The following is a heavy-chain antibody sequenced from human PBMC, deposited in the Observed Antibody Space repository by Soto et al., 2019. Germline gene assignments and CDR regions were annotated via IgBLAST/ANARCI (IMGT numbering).Heavy chain of an antibody. J-gene: IGHJ1*01. CDR1: GYTFTSYG. CDR2: SSAYNGNT. Sequence: QVQLVQSGAEVKKPGASVKVSCKASGYTFTSYGISWVRQAPGQGLEWMGWSSAYNGNTTYAQKLQGRVTMTTDTSTSTAYMELRSLRSDDTAVYYCARDLDILTGTHLEYFQHWGQGTLVTVSS. CDR3: ARDLDILTGTHLEYFQH. D-gene: IGHD3-9*01. V-gene: IGHV1-18*01.